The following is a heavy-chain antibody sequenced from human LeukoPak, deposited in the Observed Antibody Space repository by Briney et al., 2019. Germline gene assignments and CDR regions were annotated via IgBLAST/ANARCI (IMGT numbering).Heavy chain of an antibody. V-gene: IGHV3-53*01. CDR1: GFTVSSNY. CDR2: IYSGGST. J-gene: IGHJ6*03. D-gene: IGHD3-10*01. Sequence: GGSLRLSCAASGFTVSSNYMSWVRQAPGKGLEWVSVIYSGGSTYYADSVKGRFTISRDNSKNTLYLQMNSLRAEDTAVYYCAREYHYYGSGARLYYYYMDVWGKGTTVTISS. CDR3: AREYHYYGSGARLYYYYMDV.